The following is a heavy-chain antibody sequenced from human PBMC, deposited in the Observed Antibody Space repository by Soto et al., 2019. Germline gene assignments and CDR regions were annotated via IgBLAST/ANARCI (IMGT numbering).Heavy chain of an antibody. CDR1: GYTFTSYG. D-gene: IGHD3-22*01. CDR2: ISAYNGNT. J-gene: IGHJ4*02. Sequence: ASVKVSCKASGYTFTSYGISWVRQAPGQGLEWMGWISAYNGNTNYAQKLQGRVTMTTDTSTSTAYMELRSLRSDDTAVYYCARELTLYYYDSSGYFGYFDYSGQGTLVTVSS. V-gene: IGHV1-18*01. CDR3: ARELTLYYYDSSGYFGYFDY.